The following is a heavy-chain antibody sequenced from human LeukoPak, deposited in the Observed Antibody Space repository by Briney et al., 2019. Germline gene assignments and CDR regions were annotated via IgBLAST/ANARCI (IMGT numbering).Heavy chain of an antibody. CDR3: ARGMGRAAGGGLPYNWFDP. CDR2: INDGGST. V-gene: IGHV4-34*01. CDR1: GGSFSGYY. Sequence: SETLSLTCAVYGGSFSGYYWTWIRQPPGKGLEWIGEINDGGSTSYNPSLKSRVTISVDTSKNQFSLKLSSVTAADTAVYYCARGMGRAAGGGLPYNWFDPWGQGTLVTVSS. J-gene: IGHJ5*02. D-gene: IGHD3-10*01.